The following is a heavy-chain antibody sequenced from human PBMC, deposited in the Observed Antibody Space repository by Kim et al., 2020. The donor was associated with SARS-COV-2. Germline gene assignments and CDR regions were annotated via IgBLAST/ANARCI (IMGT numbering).Heavy chain of an antibody. CDR3: ARAYTILNWFDP. D-gene: IGHD3-3*01. Sequence: YYNPSLKSRVTISVDTSKNQFSLKLSSVTAADTAVYYCARAYTILNWFDPWGQGTLVTVSS. V-gene: IGHV4-39*01. J-gene: IGHJ5*02.